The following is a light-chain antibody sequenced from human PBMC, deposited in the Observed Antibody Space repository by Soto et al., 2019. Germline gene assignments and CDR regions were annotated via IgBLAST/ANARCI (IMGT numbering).Light chain of an antibody. CDR3: RKYNSASRT. CDR1: QGISND. CDR2: AAY. V-gene: IGKV1-27*01. Sequence: DIQMTQSPSSLSASVVDRVTITCRASQGISNDLAGYQQKPGKVPKLLIYAAYTLQSGVPSRFSGSGSGTNFTLTISSLQPEDVATYYCRKYNSASRTFGGGTKVEIK. J-gene: IGKJ4*01.